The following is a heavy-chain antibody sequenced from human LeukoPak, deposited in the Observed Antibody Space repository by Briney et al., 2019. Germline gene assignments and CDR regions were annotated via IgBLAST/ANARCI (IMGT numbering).Heavy chain of an antibody. CDR2: IYSSGST. Sequence: SETLSLTCTVSGGSISTYFWSWIRQPPGKGLEWIGHIYSSGSTNYNPSLESRVTISVDTSKNQFSLTLSSVTAADTAVYYCARHKSSGSYPLDYWGQGILVTVSS. CDR1: GGSISTYF. J-gene: IGHJ4*02. D-gene: IGHD3-22*01. CDR3: ARHKSSGSYPLDY. V-gene: IGHV4-59*08.